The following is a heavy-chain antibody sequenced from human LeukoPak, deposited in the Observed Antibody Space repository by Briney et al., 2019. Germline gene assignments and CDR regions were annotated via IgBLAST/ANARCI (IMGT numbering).Heavy chain of an antibody. V-gene: IGHV4-30-2*01. J-gene: IGHJ5*02. CDR3: ARETPLRYFDP. CDR1: GGSISSGGYS. Sequence: SETLSLTCAVSGGSISSGGYSWNWIRQPPGEGLEWIGYIHSSGTAYYNPSLKSRVTISLDRSKNHFSLNLTSVTAADTAVYFCARETPLRYFDPWGQGTLVTVSS. D-gene: IGHD3-9*01. CDR2: IHSSGTA.